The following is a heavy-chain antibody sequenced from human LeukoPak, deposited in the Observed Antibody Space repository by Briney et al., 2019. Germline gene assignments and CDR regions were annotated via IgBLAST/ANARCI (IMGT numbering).Heavy chain of an antibody. J-gene: IGHJ6*03. CDR2: IYSGGST. D-gene: IGHD1-26*01. Sequence: PGGSLRLSCAASGFTVSSNYMSWVRQAPGKGLEWVSVIYSGGSTYYADSVKGRFTISRDNSKNMLYLQMNSLRAEDTAVYYCARAQGSYYHYYMDVWGKGTTVTVSS. CDR3: ARAQGSYYHYYMDV. CDR1: GFTVSSNY. V-gene: IGHV3-53*01.